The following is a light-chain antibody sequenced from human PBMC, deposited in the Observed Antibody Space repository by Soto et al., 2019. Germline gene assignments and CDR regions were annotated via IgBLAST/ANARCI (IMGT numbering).Light chain of an antibody. J-gene: IGLJ3*02. CDR2: LNSDGSH. Sequence: QPVLTQSPSASASLGASVKLTCTLSSGHSSYAIAWHQQPPEKGPRYLMKLNSDGSHSKGDGIPDRFSGSSSGAERYLTISSLQSEDAADYYCQTWGTGIPWVVGGGTKLTVL. V-gene: IGLV4-69*01. CDR3: QTWGTGIPWV. CDR1: SGHSSYA.